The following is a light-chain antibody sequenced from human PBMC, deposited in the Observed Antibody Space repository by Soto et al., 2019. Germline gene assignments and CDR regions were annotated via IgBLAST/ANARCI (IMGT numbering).Light chain of an antibody. V-gene: IGLV2-14*01. Sequence: QSALTQPASVSGSLGQSITISCTGSSSDVGGYNYVSWYQQHPGKAPKLMIYEVNNRPSGVSNRFSGSKSGNTASLTISGLQAEDEADYYCSSFTSSSTQVLGGGTQVTVL. CDR2: EVN. J-gene: IGLJ3*02. CDR3: SSFTSSSTQV. CDR1: SSDVGGYNY.